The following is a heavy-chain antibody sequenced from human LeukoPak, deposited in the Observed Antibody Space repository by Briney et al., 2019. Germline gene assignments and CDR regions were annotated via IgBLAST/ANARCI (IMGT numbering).Heavy chain of an antibody. D-gene: IGHD3-22*01. CDR3: ARVSRDYYDGSGYYKLLDY. J-gene: IGHJ4*02. V-gene: IGHV1-46*01. CDR2: INPSGGST. Sequence: WASVKVSCTASGYTFTSYYMHWVRQAPGQGLEWMGIINPSGGSTSYAQKFQGRVTMTRDTSTSTVYMELSSLRSEDTAVYYCARVSRDYYDGSGYYKLLDYWGQGTLVTVSS. CDR1: GYTFTSYY.